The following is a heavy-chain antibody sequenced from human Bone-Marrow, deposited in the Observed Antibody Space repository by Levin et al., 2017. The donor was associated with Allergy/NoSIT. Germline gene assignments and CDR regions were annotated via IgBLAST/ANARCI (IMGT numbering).Heavy chain of an antibody. CDR1: GGSFSGYY. V-gene: IGHV4-34*01. CDR3: ASLNCGGDCYSNGYYFDY. J-gene: IGHJ4*02. Sequence: GSLRLSCAVYGGSFSGYYWSWIRQPPGKGLEWIGEINHSGSTNYNPSLKSRVTISVDTSKNQFSLKLSSVTAADTAVYYCASLNCGGDCYSNGYYFDYWGQGTLVTVSS. D-gene: IGHD2-21*02. CDR2: INHSGST.